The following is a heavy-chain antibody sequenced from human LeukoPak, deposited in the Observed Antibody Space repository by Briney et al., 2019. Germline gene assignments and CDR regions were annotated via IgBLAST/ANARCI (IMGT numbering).Heavy chain of an antibody. D-gene: IGHD3-9*01. Sequence: GGSLRLSCAASGFTFSSYSMNWVRQPPGRGLEWVSSLSSSSSYIFYADSVKGRFTISRDNAKNSLYLQMNSMRAEDTAVYYCARDGDILTGYYSDYWGQGTLVTVSS. CDR3: ARDGDILTGYYSDY. J-gene: IGHJ4*02. CDR1: GFTFSSYS. CDR2: LSSSSSYI. V-gene: IGHV3-21*01.